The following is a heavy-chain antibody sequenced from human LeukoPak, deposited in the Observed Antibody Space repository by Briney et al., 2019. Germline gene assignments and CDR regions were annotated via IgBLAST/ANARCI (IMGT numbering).Heavy chain of an antibody. D-gene: IGHD3-22*01. CDR1: GXSIRTSSYY. CDR3: ARQFYHDSSGADY. CDR2: IYYSGST. Sequence: SETLSLTCIVSGXSIRTSSYYWGWIRQPPGKGLEWIGSIYYSGSTYYNPSLKSRVAISMDTSKNQFSLKLSSVTAADTAMYYCARQFYHDSSGADYWGQGALVTVSS. J-gene: IGHJ4*02. V-gene: IGHV4-39*01.